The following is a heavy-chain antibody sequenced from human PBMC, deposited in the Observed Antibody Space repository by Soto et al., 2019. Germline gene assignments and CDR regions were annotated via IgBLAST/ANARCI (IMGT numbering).Heavy chain of an antibody. CDR2: INHSGST. D-gene: IGHD5-18*01. CDR1: GGSFSGYY. Sequence: QVQLQQWGAGLLKPSETLSLTCAVYGGSFSGYYWSWIRQPPGKGLEWIGEINHSGSTHYNPSLKSRVTISVDTSKNQFSLKLSSVTAADTAVYYCARDSAMAYWGQGTLVTVSS. V-gene: IGHV4-34*01. CDR3: ARDSAMAY. J-gene: IGHJ4*02.